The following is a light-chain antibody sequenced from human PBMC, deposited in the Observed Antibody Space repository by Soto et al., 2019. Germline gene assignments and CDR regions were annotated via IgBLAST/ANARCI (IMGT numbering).Light chain of an antibody. Sequence: QSALTQPASVSGSPGQSITISCTGTSSDVGGYKYVSWYQQHPDKAPKLIIFEVSNRPSGISSRFSGSKSGNTASLTISGLQAEDEADYYCASYKSSSTSVIFGRGTKVTVL. CDR2: EVS. CDR3: ASYKSSSTSVI. CDR1: SSDVGGYKY. V-gene: IGLV2-14*01. J-gene: IGLJ2*01.